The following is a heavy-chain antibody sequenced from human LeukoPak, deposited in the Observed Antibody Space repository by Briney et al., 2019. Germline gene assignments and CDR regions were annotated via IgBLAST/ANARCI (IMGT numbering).Heavy chain of an antibody. J-gene: IGHJ4*02. D-gene: IGHD3-10*01. CDR3: AKDGPMVRGVRRMGTVDY. V-gene: IGHV3-7*03. CDR1: GFSLSAYW. CDR2: INHDGSFK. Sequence: GGSLRLSCAASGFSLSAYWMTWVRQAPGKGLEWVANINHDGSFKNYLASVRDRFTISRDNTKNSLYLQMNSLRAEDTAVYYCAKDGPMVRGVRRMGTVDYWGQGTLVTVSS.